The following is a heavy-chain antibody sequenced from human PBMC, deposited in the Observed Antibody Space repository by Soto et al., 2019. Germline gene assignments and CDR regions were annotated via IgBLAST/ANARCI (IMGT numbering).Heavy chain of an antibody. CDR1: GYSIISAGF. CDR2: IYHSGTT. J-gene: IGHJ5*02. CDR3: ARRERYYGSPGWFDP. V-gene: IGHV4-38-2*01. Sequence: PLVTLSVTCAFSGYSIISAGFWAWIRPPPGKGLEWIGSIYHSGTTYYNPSFNSRVTISVDTSKNQFSLNLRSVTAADTAMYFCARRERYYGSPGWFDPWGPGTLVTVSS. D-gene: IGHD3-10*01.